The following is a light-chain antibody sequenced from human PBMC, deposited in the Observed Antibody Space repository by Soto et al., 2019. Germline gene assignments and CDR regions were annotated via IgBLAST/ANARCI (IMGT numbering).Light chain of an antibody. CDR3: CSYAANSV. CDR2: DVT. V-gene: IGLV2-11*01. CDR1: SSDVGAFNY. Sequence: QPVLTQPRSVSGSPGQSVTISCTGTSSDVGAFNYVSWYQHHPGKAPKLIIFDVTQRPSGVPDRFSGSKSGNTASLTISGLQAEDEADYYCCSYAANSVFGTGTKLTVL. J-gene: IGLJ1*01.